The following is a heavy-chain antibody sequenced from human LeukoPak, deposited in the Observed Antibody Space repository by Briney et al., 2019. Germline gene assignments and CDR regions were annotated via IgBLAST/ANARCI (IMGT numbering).Heavy chain of an antibody. CDR2: ISAYNGNT. V-gene: IGHV1-18*01. CDR1: GYTFTTNG. J-gene: IGHJ5*02. Sequence: ASVKVSCKASGYTFTTNGISWGGQAPGQGLGGRGWISAYNGNTNYAQKLQGRVTMTTDTSTSTAYMELRSLRSDDTAVYYCARDPWIAVAGTISWFDPWGQGTLVTVSS. CDR3: ARDPWIAVAGTISWFDP. D-gene: IGHD6-19*01.